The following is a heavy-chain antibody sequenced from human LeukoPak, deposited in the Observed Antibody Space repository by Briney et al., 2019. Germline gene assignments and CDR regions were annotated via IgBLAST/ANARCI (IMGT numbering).Heavy chain of an antibody. D-gene: IGHD3-22*01. CDR3: ARDLPGSGLYYYYGMDV. CDR2: IYSGGRT. V-gene: IGHV3-53*01. Sequence: GGSLRLSCAASGFTVSSNYMSWVRQAPGKGLEWVSVIYSGGRTYYADSVKGRFTISRDNSKNTLYLQMNSLRAEDTAVYYCARDLPGSGLYYYYGMDVWGQGTTVTVSS. J-gene: IGHJ6*02. CDR1: GFTVSSNY.